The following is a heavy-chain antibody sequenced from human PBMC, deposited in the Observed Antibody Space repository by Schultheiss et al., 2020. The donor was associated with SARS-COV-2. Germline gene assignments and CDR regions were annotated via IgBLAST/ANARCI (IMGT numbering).Heavy chain of an antibody. CDR2: ISAYNGNT. D-gene: IGHD1-7*01. J-gene: IGHJ4*02. CDR3: ARDRSHLTGTTTG. CDR1: GYTFTSYG. V-gene: IGHV1-18*01. Sequence: GESLKISCKASGYTFTSYGISWVRQAPGQGLEWMGWISAYNGNTNYAQKLQGRVTMTTDTSTSTAYMELSRLRSDDTAVYYCARDRSHLTGTTTGWGQGTLVTVSS.